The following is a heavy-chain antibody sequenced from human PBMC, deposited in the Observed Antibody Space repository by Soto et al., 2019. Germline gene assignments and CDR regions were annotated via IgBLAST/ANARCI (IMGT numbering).Heavy chain of an antibody. CDR2: ISSSSSYT. J-gene: IGHJ4*02. D-gene: IGHD1-1*01. V-gene: IGHV3-11*03. CDR3: VEPGAYWTR. Sequence: SLRLSCAASGFTFSDYYMSWIRQAPGKGLEWVSYISSSSSYTYYADFVKGRFTISRDNSKNTLFLQLNILGLDDTAVYFCVEPGAYWTRWGQGTLVTVSS. CDR1: GFTFSDYY.